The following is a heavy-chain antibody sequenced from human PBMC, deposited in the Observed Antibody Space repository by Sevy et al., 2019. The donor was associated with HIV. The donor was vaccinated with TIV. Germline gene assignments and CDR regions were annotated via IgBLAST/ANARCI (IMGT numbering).Heavy chain of an antibody. CDR3: EGSSSSTSCYTGFYYYYGMDV. V-gene: IGHV3-23*01. D-gene: IGHD2-2*02. J-gene: IGHJ6*02. CDR2: ISGSGGST. CDR1: GFTFSSYA. Sequence: GGSLRLSCAASGFTFSSYAMSWVRQAPGKGLEWVSAISGSGGSTYYADSVKGRFTISRDNSKNTLYLQMNSLRAEDTAVYYCEGSSSSTSCYTGFYYYYGMDVWGQGTTVTVSS.